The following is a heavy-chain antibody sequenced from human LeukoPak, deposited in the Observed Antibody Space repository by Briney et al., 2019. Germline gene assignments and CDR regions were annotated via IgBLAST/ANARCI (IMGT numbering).Heavy chain of an antibody. J-gene: IGHJ4*02. Sequence: GESLKISCKASGYSFSNNWIGWVRQMPGKGLEWMGIVSPSSSETRYSPSFQGQVTISVDRSTNTAYLQWSSLKASDTAMYYCARLASGSWAENFDFWGQGTLVTVFS. D-gene: IGHD6-13*01. CDR3: ARLASGSWAENFDF. CDR1: GYSFSNNW. CDR2: VSPSSSET. V-gene: IGHV5-51*01.